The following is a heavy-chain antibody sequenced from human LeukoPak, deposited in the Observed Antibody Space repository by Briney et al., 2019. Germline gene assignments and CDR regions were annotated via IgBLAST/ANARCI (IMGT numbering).Heavy chain of an antibody. CDR3: ARGWDTGYGFYGMDV. Sequence: SETLSLTCIVSGGSISGYYVSWIRQSPGKGLEWVGYIYDSGSANYNPSLTSRVIMSVDTSKTQVSLKVRSVTAADTAVYYCARGWDTGYGFYGMDVWGQGTTVTVSS. CDR2: IYDSGSA. CDR1: GGSISGYY. V-gene: IGHV4-59*01. D-gene: IGHD5-18*01. J-gene: IGHJ6*02.